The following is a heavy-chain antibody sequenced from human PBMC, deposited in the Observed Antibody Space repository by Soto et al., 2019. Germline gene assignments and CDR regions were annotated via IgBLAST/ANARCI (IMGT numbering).Heavy chain of an antibody. V-gene: IGHV1-69*13. CDR2: ITPIYPTT. D-gene: IGHD5-18*01. CDR3: ARIPRYSFPTSDDLDS. Sequence: GPSVKVSCKASGGTFYTYTFSWVRQAPGQGLEWMGSITPIYPTTNYAEKFQGRLTVTADGSTNTAYMELNSLTSEDTAVYYCARIPRYSFPTSDDLDSWGQGTLVTGS. J-gene: IGHJ4*02. CDR1: GGTFYTYT.